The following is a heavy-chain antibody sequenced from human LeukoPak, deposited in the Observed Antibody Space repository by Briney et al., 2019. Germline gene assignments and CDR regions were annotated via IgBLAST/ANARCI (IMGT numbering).Heavy chain of an antibody. V-gene: IGHV3-64D*06. CDR2: ISSNGDNT. J-gene: IGHJ4*02. Sequence: GGSLRLSCSVSGFTFSTYVMHWVRQAPGKGLEYVSAISSNGDNTYYADSVKGRFTISRDNSKNTLYLQMSSLRADDTAEYYCVRGTGYWGQGTLVTVSS. CDR1: GFTFSTYV. CDR3: VRGTGY.